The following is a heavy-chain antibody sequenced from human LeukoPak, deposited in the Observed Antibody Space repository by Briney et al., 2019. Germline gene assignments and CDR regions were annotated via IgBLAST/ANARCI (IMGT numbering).Heavy chain of an antibody. CDR3: ARGVGSSWYYYYYMDV. CDR1: GGSFSGYY. V-gene: IGHV4-34*01. Sequence: SETLSLTCAVYGGSFSGYYWSWIRQPPGKGLEWIGEINHSGSTNYNPSLKSRVTISVDTSKNQFSLKLSSVTAADTAVYYCARGVGSSWYYYYYMDVXXKGTTVTVSS. J-gene: IGHJ6*03. D-gene: IGHD6-13*01. CDR2: INHSGST.